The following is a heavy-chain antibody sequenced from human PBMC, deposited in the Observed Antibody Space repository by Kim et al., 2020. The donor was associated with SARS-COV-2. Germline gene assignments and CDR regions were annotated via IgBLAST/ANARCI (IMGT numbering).Heavy chain of an antibody. CDR2: YSLTC. D-gene: IGHD1-1*01. CDR3: ATLDIVDY. V-gene: IGHV4-39*01. Sequence: YSLTCYYIPSLKSRVSISVDTSKNQVSLNLRSVTPADTAVYYCATLDIVDYWGQGTLVTVSS. J-gene: IGHJ4*02.